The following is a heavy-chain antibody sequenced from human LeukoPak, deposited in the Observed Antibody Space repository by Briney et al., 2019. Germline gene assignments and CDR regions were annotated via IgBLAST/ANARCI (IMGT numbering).Heavy chain of an antibody. CDR3: ARSGYSYALDH. CDR2: TKGDDSEK. J-gene: IGHJ1*01. CDR1: GFSCSTFW. Sequence: GGSLRLSCAASGFSCSTFWMSWVRQAPGKGLEWVANTKGDDSEKYYVESVQGRFTISRDNAKNSLYLHMNSLRAEDTALYYCARSGYSYALDHWGQGYLVVVSS. D-gene: IGHD5-18*01. V-gene: IGHV3-7*01.